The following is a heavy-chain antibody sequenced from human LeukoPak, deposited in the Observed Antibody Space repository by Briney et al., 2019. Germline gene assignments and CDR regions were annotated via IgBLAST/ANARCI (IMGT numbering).Heavy chain of an antibody. J-gene: IGHJ4*02. Sequence: KFQGRVTITRDTSASTAYMELSSLRSEDTAVYYCARDLLSVHCSSTSCSDYWGQGTLVTVSS. D-gene: IGHD2-2*01. V-gene: IGHV1-3*01. CDR3: ARDLLSVHCSSTSCSDY.